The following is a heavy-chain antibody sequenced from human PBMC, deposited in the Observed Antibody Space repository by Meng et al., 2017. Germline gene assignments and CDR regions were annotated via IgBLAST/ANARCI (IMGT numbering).Heavy chain of an antibody. CDR2: ISGSGGST. V-gene: IGHV3-23*01. Sequence: GGSLRLSCAASGFTVSSNYMSWVRQAPGKGLEWVSAISGSGGSTYYADSVKGRFTISRDNAENSLYLQMSSLRAEDTAVYYCVTSGTGHPYYFYYWGQGTLVTVSS. D-gene: IGHD1-1*01. CDR1: GFTVSSNY. J-gene: IGHJ4*02. CDR3: VTSGTGHPYYFYY.